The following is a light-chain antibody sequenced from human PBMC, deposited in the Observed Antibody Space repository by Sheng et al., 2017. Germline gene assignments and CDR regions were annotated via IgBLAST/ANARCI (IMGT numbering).Light chain of an antibody. V-gene: IGLV2-8*01. CDR3: SSYAGSYSYV. Sequence: QSALTQPPSASGSPGQSVTISCTGTSSDVGAYDYVSWYQQHPGKAPKLMIYDVSQRPSGVPDRFSGSKSGNTASLTVSGLQTEDEADYYCSSYAGSYSYVFGTGTKVTVL. CDR1: SSDVGAYDY. J-gene: IGLJ1*01. CDR2: DVS.